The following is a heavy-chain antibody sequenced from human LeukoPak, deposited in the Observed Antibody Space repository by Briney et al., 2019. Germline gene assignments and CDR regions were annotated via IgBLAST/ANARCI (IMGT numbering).Heavy chain of an antibody. CDR1: GFTFSNYS. V-gene: IGHV3-21*01. D-gene: IGHD1-26*01. Sequence: GGSLRLSCAASGFTFSNYSMNWVRQAPGKGLEWVSSISSRSSYIYYADSVKGRFTISRDNAKNSLYLQMNSLRAEDTAVYYCARIIGGWFDPWGQGTLVTVSS. CDR2: ISSRSSYI. CDR3: ARIIGGWFDP. J-gene: IGHJ5*02.